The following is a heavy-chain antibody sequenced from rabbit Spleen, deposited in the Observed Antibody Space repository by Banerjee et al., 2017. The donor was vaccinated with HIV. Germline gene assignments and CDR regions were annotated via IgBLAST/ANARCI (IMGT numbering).Heavy chain of an antibody. V-gene: IGHV1S45*01. CDR1: GVSFSNKAV. J-gene: IGHJ6*01. CDR2: INAITGKA. Sequence: QEQLVESGGGLVQPEGPLTLTCTASGVSFSNKAVMCWVRQAPGKGLQWIACINAITGKAVYATWAKGRFTCSKTSSTTVTLQMTSLTAADTATYFCARDTASSFSSYGMDLWGPGTLVTVS. CDR3: ARDTASSFSSYGMDL. D-gene: IGHD8-1*01.